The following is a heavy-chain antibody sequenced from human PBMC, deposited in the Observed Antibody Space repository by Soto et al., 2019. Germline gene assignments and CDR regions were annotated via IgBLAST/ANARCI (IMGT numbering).Heavy chain of an antibody. V-gene: IGHV3-66*01. D-gene: IGHD2-15*01. Sequence: GGSLRLSCAASGFTVSSNYMTWVRQAPGKGLEWVSLIRSGGRTYYAGSVKGRFTISRDNSKNTLVLQMNSLRVEDTGVYYCARDDGHCRGGTCYVVPMYVWGKGNTVTVS. CDR2: IRSGGRT. CDR1: GFTVSSNY. CDR3: ARDDGHCRGGTCYVVPMYV. J-gene: IGHJ6*03.